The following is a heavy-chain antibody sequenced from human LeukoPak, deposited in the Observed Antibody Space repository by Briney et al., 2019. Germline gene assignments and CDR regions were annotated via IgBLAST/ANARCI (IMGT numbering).Heavy chain of an antibody. V-gene: IGHV4-59*01. CDR3: ARERAVAGTGDWFDP. D-gene: IGHD6-19*01. Sequence: SETLSLTCTVSGGSISSYHWSWIRQPPGKGLEWIGYIYYSGSTNYNPSLKSRVTISVDTSKNQFSLKLSSVTAADTAVYYCARERAVAGTGDWFDPWGQGTLVTVSS. J-gene: IGHJ5*02. CDR2: IYYSGST. CDR1: GGSISSYH.